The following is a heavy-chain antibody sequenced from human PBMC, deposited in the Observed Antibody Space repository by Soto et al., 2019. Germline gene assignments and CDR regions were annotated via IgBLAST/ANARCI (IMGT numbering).Heavy chain of an antibody. J-gene: IGHJ5*02. CDR1: GGSISSGGYY. CDR3: ARGQYYYGSGSFIWFDP. V-gene: IGHV4-31*03. D-gene: IGHD3-10*01. CDR2: IYYSGST. Sequence: QVQLQVSGPGLVKPSQTLSLTCTVSGGSISSGGYYWSWIRQHPGKGLEWIGYIYYSGSTYYNPSLKSRVTISVDTSKNQFSLKLSSVTAADTAVYYCARGQYYYGSGSFIWFDPWGQGTLVTVSS.